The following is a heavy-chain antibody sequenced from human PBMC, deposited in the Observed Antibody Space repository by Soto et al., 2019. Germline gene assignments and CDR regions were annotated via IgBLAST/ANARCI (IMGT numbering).Heavy chain of an antibody. J-gene: IGHJ6*02. CDR1: GFTFSSYS. Sequence: RLSCAASGFTFSSYSMNWVRQAPGKGLEWVSYITSSSSTIYYADSVKGRFTISRDNAKNSLYLQMSSLRDEDTAVYYCARRAASGSAGLDVWGQGTMVTVSS. D-gene: IGHD5-12*01. CDR3: ARRAASGSAGLDV. V-gene: IGHV3-48*02. CDR2: ITSSSSTI.